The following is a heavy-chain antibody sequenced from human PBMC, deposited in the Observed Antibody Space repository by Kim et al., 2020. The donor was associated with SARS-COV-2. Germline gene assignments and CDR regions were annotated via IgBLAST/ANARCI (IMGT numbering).Heavy chain of an antibody. Sequence: ASVKVSCKASGYTFTSYGISWVRQAPGQGLEWMGWISAYNGNTNYAQKLQGRVTMTTDTSTSTAYMELRSLRSDDTAVYYCARDRGSSFGDAYNWNDVSWFDPWGQGTLVTVSS. CDR2: ISAYNGNT. CDR1: GYTFTSYG. V-gene: IGHV1-18*01. J-gene: IGHJ5*02. CDR3: ARDRGSSFGDAYNWNDVSWFDP. D-gene: IGHD1-1*01.